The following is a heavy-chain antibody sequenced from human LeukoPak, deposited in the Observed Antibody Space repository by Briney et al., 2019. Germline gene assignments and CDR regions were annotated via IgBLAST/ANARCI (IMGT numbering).Heavy chain of an antibody. J-gene: IGHJ4*02. Sequence: PGGSLRLSCAASGFTFSTYPMSWVRQAPGKGLVWVSRINSDGSSTSYADSVKGRFTISRDNAKNTLYLQMNSLRAEDTAVYYCARGGYYFDYWGQGTLVTVSS. CDR3: ARGGYYFDY. CDR1: GFTFSTYP. V-gene: IGHV3-74*01. D-gene: IGHD3-16*01. CDR2: INSDGSST.